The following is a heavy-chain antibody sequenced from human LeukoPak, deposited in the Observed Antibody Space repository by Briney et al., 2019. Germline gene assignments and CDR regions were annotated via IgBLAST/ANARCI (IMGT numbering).Heavy chain of an antibody. CDR3: AKAPRDSGSYYFDY. J-gene: IGHJ4*02. Sequence: GGSLRLSCEASGFTFSSYALSWVRQAPGKGLEWVSAISGSGGSTYYADSVKGRFTISRDDSKNTLYLQMNSLRAEDTAVYYCAKAPRDSGSYYFDYWGQGTLVTVSS. D-gene: IGHD1-26*01. CDR1: GFTFSSYA. V-gene: IGHV3-23*01. CDR2: ISGSGGST.